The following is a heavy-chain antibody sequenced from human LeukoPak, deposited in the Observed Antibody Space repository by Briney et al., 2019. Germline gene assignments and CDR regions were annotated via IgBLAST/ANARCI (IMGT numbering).Heavy chain of an antibody. CDR1: GFTFSSYA. CDR2: ISGSGGST. Sequence: PGASLRLSCAASGFTFSSYAMSRVRQAPGKGLEWVSAISGSGGSTYYADSVKGRFTISRDNSKNTLYLQMNSLRAEDTAVYYCAKDLWLAFDYWGQGTLVTVSS. D-gene: IGHD3-10*01. CDR3: AKDLWLAFDY. J-gene: IGHJ4*02. V-gene: IGHV3-23*01.